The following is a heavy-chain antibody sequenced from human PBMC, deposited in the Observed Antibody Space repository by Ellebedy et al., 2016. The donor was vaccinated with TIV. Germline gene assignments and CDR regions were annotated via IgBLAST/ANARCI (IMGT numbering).Heavy chain of an antibody. J-gene: IGHJ6*02. D-gene: IGHD1-14*01. CDR3: ARGTNRAANYYYGMDV. CDR1: GGTFSSYA. Sequence: AASVKVSCKASGGTFSSYAISWVRQAPGQGLEWMGGIIPIFGTANYAQKFQGRVTITADESTSTAYMELSSLRSEDTAVYYCARGTNRAANYYYGMDVWGQGTTVTVSS. CDR2: IIPIFGTA. V-gene: IGHV1-69*13.